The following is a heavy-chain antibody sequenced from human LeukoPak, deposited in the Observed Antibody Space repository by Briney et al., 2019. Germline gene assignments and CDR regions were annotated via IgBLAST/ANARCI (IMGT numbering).Heavy chain of an antibody. D-gene: IGHD1-1*01. CDR1: GFTFNLYD. V-gene: IGHV3-13*01. CDR3: ARGTRYSTSGRPYYFAS. J-gene: IGHJ4*02. CDR2: IGSSGDT. Sequence: GGSLRLSCVASGFTFNLYDMHWVRQPRGKSLQGVASIGSSGDTYHLASVKGRFSISREDADNSLHLQLSSLRADDTAVYFCARGTRYSTSGRPYYFASWGQGVQVTVSP.